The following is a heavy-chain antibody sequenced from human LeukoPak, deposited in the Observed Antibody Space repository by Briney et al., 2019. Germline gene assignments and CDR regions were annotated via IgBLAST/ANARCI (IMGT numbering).Heavy chain of an antibody. V-gene: IGHV3-23*01. CDR1: GFTFSSYA. D-gene: IGHD3-10*02. CDR2: FSVTGGNT. Sequence: GGSLRLSCAASGFTFSSYAMSWVRQAPGKGLEWVSGFSVTGGNTYYADSVKGRFTISRDNSKNTLYLQMNSLRAEDTAVYYCAELGITMIGGVWGKGTTVTISS. J-gene: IGHJ6*04. CDR3: AELGITMIGGV.